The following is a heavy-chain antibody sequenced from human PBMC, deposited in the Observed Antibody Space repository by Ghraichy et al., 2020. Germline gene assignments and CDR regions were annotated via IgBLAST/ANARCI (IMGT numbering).Heavy chain of an antibody. J-gene: IGHJ4*02. D-gene: IGHD5-18*01. Sequence: ASVKVSYKASGYTFTSYGISWVRQAPGQGLEWMGWISAYNGNTNYAQKLQGRVTMTTDTSTSTAYMELRSLRSDDTAVYYCARVSLRGYSYGYYFDSWGQGTLVTVSS. CDR2: ISAYNGNT. V-gene: IGHV1-18*01. CDR1: GYTFTSYG. CDR3: ARVSLRGYSYGYYFDS.